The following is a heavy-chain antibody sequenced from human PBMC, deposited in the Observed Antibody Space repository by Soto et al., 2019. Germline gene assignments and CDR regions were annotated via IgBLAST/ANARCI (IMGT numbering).Heavy chain of an antibody. J-gene: IGHJ3*01. V-gene: IGHV3-23*01. D-gene: IGHD1-26*01. CDR2: IFGSGITT. CDR1: GFDFSSDV. CDR3: AKSQSGSFFAAFDL. Sequence: EVQLLESGGGLVQPGGSLRLSCAASGFDFSSDVMNWVRQIPGKGLEWVAAIFGSGITTDYADSVKGRFTISRDNSKNTLYLQLNSLGAEDSALYYCAKSQSGSFFAAFDLWGQGSLVTVSS.